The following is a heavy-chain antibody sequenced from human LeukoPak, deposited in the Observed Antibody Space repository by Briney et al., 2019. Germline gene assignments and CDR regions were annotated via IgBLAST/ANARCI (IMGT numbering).Heavy chain of an antibody. CDR3: ARQDTAMVSPFDY. J-gene: IGHJ4*02. V-gene: IGHV4-39*01. Sequence: SETLSLTCTVSGGSISSGSYYWGWIRQPPGKGLEWIGSIYYSGSTYYNPSLKSRVTISVDTSKNQFSLKLSSVTAADTAVYYCARQDTAMVSPFDYWGQGTLVTVSS. CDR1: GGSISSGSYY. D-gene: IGHD5-18*01. CDR2: IYYSGST.